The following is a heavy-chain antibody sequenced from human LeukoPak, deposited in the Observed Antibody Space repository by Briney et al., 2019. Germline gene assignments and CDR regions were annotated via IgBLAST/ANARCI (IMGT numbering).Heavy chain of an antibody. CDR1: GYTFSTYG. CDR2: ISAYTGNT. V-gene: IGHV1-18*01. CDR3: ATEEAGSFPAFDC. D-gene: IGHD1-26*01. J-gene: IGHJ4*02. Sequence: ASVKVSCKASGYTFSTYGISWVRQAPGQGLEWMGWISAYTGNTNYAQNVQGRVTMTTDTSTSTAYLELRSLRSDDTAVYFCATEEAGSFPAFDCWGQGTRVTISS.